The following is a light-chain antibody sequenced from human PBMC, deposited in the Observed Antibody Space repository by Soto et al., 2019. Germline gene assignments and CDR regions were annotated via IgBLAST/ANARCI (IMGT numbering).Light chain of an antibody. V-gene: IGLV2-11*01. CDR1: SRDVDAYDF. Sequence: QSVLTQPRSVSGSPGQSVAISCTGTSRDVDAYDFVSWYQHHPGKAPKLIISEVSKRPPGVSHRFSGSKSGNTASLTISGLQAEDEADYFCCSFAGSFYVFGTGTKVTVL. J-gene: IGLJ1*01. CDR2: EVS. CDR3: CSFAGSFYV.